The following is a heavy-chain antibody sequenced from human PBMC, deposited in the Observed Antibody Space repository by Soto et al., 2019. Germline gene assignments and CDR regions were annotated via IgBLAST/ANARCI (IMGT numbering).Heavy chain of an antibody. D-gene: IGHD3-3*01. J-gene: IGHJ3*02. CDR3: ARPARNYDFSSGYSFDI. Sequence: QVQLVQSGAEVKKPGASVKVSCKASGYTFTSYDINWVRQATGQGLEWMGWMNPNSGNTGYAQKFQGRVTMTKNTSISTGYMEPRSRRSEDTAVYDCARPARNYDFSSGYSFDIWGQGTMVTVSS. CDR1: GYTFTSYD. CDR2: MNPNSGNT. V-gene: IGHV1-8*01.